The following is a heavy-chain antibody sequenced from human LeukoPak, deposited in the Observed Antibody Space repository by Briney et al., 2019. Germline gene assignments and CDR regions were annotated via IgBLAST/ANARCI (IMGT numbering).Heavy chain of an antibody. D-gene: IGHD2-2*02. CDR1: GYTFTSYG. CDR3: ARVGLGYCSSTSCYTLLGYYYYYMDV. Sequence: ASVKVSCKASGYTFTSYGISWVRQAPGQGLEWMGWISAYNGNTNYAQKLQGRVTMTTDTSTSTAYMELRSLRSDDTAVYYCARVGLGYCSSTSCYTLLGYYYYYMDVWGKGTTVTVSS. CDR2: ISAYNGNT. V-gene: IGHV1-18*01. J-gene: IGHJ6*03.